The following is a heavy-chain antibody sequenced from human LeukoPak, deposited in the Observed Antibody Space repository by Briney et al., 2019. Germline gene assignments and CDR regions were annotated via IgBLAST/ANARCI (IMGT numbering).Heavy chain of an antibody. V-gene: IGHV3-30-3*01. CDR1: GFTFSSYA. CDR2: ISYDGSNK. Sequence: RAGGSLRLSCAASGFTFSSYAMHWVRQAPGKGLEWVAVISYDGSNKYYADSVKGRFTISRDNAKNSLYLQMNSLRAEDTAVYYCARDTNYVDTAMVEDYWGQGTLVTVSS. CDR3: ARDTNYVDTAMVEDY. D-gene: IGHD5-18*01. J-gene: IGHJ4*02.